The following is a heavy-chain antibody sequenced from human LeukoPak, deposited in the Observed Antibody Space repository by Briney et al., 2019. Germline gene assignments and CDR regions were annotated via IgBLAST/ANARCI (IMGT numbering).Heavy chain of an antibody. CDR2: ISYDGSNK. Sequence: PGGSLRLSCAASGFTFSSYAMHWVRQASGKGLEWVAVISYDGSNKYYADSVKGRFTISRDNSKNTLYLQMNSLRAEDTAVYYCGAAPAAMSYYYYYGMDVWGQGTTVTVSS. CDR1: GFTFSSYA. V-gene: IGHV3-30-3*01. D-gene: IGHD2-2*01. J-gene: IGHJ6*02. CDR3: GAAPAAMSYYYYYGMDV.